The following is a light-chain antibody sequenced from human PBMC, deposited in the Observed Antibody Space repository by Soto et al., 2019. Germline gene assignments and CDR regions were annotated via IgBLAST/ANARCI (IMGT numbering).Light chain of an antibody. V-gene: IGLV1-44*01. CDR1: SSNIGSNT. Sequence: QSVLTQPPSASGTPGQRVTISCSGSSSNIGSNTVNWYQQLPGTAPKLLIYGNNQRPSGVPDRFSGSKSGTSASLAISGLQSEDEADYYCAAWDDSLNGLFGGGTKVTLL. J-gene: IGLJ2*01. CDR2: GNN. CDR3: AAWDDSLNGL.